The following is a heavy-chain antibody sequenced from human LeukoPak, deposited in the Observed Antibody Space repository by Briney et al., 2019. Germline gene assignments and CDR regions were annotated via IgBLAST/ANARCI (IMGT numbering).Heavy chain of an antibody. J-gene: IGHJ4*02. D-gene: IGHD4/OR15-4a*01. CDR3: KRGLPNFSFFDY. V-gene: IGHV3-74*01. CDR2: TNSDASTT. CDR1: GFTFSNYW. Sequence: GGSLRLSCAASGFTFSNYWMHWVRQAPGKGLVWVSRTNSDASTTPYADSVQGRFSVSRDNAKNTLYLQMSSLRAEDTAVYYCKRGLPNFSFFDYWGQGILVTVSS.